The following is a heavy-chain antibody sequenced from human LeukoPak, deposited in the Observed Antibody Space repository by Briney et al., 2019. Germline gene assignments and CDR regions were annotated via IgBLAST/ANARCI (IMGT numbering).Heavy chain of an antibody. D-gene: IGHD3-9*01. CDR1: GFTFSSYA. CDR3: ARGLTGYYPYYYGMDV. CDR2: ISGSGGST. Sequence: PGGSLRLSCAASGFTFSSYAMSWVRQAPGKGLEWVSAISGSGGSTYCADSVKGRFTISRDNSKNTLYLQMNSLRAEDTAVYYCARGLTGYYPYYYGMDVWGQGTTVTVSS. J-gene: IGHJ6*02. V-gene: IGHV3-23*01.